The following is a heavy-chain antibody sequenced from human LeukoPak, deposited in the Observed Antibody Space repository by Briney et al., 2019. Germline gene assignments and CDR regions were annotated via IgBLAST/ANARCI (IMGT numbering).Heavy chain of an antibody. V-gene: IGHV3-23*01. D-gene: IGHD3-10*01. J-gene: IGHJ4*02. Sequence: GGSLTLSCAASEFTFGDYDMSWVRQTLGKGLEWVSSISGDGLGTWYADSVRGRFTISRDKPRNTLYLQLNSLRVDDTAVYYCAKGPNFGSWRAVDYWGQASLVTVSS. CDR3: AKGPNFGSWRAVDY. CDR1: EFTFGDYD. CDR2: ISGDGLGT.